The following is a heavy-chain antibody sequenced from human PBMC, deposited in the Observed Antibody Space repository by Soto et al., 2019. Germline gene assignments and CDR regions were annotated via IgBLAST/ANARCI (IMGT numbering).Heavy chain of an antibody. D-gene: IGHD1-26*01. CDR1: GFTFSGSA. Sequence: EVPLVESGGGLVQPGGSLKLSCAASGFTFSGSAMHWVRQASGKGLEWVARIRSKAHSYATAYAASVKGRFTISRDDSKNTAFLQMNSLTAEDTAVYYCTGVGVPRGWYFDLWGRGTLVTVSS. J-gene: IGHJ2*01. CDR3: TGVGVPRGWYFDL. CDR2: IRSKAHSYAT. V-gene: IGHV3-73*02.